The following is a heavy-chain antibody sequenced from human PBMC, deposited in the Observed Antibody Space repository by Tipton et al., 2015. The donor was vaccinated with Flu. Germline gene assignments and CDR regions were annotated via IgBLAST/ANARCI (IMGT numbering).Heavy chain of an antibody. Sequence: QLVQSGAEVKKPGDSLQISCEASGYTFSDYWMAWVRQKPGKGLEWLGIIYPGDSDTRYSPSFQGRVTISVDKSINTAFLRWTSREAWDPATYYGARPFDDFWSGYYIDHWGRGTLVTVSS. V-gene: IGHV5-51*01. CDR3: ARPFDDFWSGYYIDH. J-gene: IGHJ4*02. D-gene: IGHD3-3*01. CDR2: IYPGDSDT. CDR1: GYTFSDYW.